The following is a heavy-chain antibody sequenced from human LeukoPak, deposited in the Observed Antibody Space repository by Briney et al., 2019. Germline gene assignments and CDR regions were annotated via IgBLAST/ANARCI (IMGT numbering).Heavy chain of an antibody. J-gene: IGHJ5*02. CDR3: ARVYSGYDFEWFDP. D-gene: IGHD5-12*01. Sequence: SETLSLTCTVSGYSISSGYYWGWIRQPPGKGLEWIGSIYHSGSTYYNPSLKSRVTISVDMSKNQFSLKLSSVTAADTAVYYCARVYSGYDFEWFDPWGQGTLVTVSS. V-gene: IGHV4-38-2*02. CDR1: GYSISSGYY. CDR2: IYHSGST.